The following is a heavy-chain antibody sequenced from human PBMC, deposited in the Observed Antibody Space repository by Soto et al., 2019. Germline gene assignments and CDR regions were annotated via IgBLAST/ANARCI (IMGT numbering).Heavy chain of an antibody. D-gene: IGHD2-2*01. CDR2: INHSGST. Sequence: SETLSLTCAVYGGSFSGYYWSWIRQPPGKGLEWIGEINHSGSTNYNPSLKSRVTISVDTSNNEFSLKLVSVTAPDTAMYYCARSLEYCSSTICSPIDYWGQGTLVTVSS. CDR3: ARSLEYCSSTICSPIDY. CDR1: GGSFSGYY. V-gene: IGHV4-34*01. J-gene: IGHJ4*02.